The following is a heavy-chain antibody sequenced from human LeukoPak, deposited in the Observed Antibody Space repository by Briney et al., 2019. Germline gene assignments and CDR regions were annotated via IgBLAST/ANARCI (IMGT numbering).Heavy chain of an antibody. CDR3: AADYYGSGSYYNFDY. D-gene: IGHD3-10*01. CDR1: GGSFSGYY. CDR2: INHSGST. Sequence: SETLSLTCAVYGGSFSGYYWSWIRQPPGKGLEWIGEINHSGSTNYNPSLKSRVTISVDTSKNQFSLKLSSVTAADTAVYYCAADYYGSGSYYNFDYRGQGTLVTVSS. V-gene: IGHV4-34*01. J-gene: IGHJ4*02.